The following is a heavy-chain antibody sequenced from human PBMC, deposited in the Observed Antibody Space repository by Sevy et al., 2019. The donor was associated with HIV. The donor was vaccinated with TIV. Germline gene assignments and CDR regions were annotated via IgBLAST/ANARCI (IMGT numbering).Heavy chain of an antibody. V-gene: IGHV3-11*06. CDR2: ISSSSSYT. Sequence: GGSLRLSCAASGFTFSDYYMSWIRQAPGTGLEWVSYISSSSSYTNYADSVKGRFTISRDNAKNSLYLQMNSLRAEDTAVYYCARDEGGNYDSSGYIQNWGQGTLVTVSS. CDR3: ARDEGGNYDSSGYIQN. CDR1: GFTFSDYY. J-gene: IGHJ4*02. D-gene: IGHD3-22*01.